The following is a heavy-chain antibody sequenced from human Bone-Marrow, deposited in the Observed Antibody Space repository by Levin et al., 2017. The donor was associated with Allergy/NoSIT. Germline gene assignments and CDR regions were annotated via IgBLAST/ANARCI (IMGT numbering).Heavy chain of an antibody. D-gene: IGHD7-27*01. CDR1: GFTFRNYW. V-gene: IGHV3-74*01. J-gene: IGHJ5*02. CDR3: TRAPPLGTGFDP. Sequence: GESLKISCAASGFTFRNYWMHWVRQAPGKGLEWVARINSDGSDSAYADSVKGRVTISRDNAKNMMFLEISNLGAEDTAVYYCTRAPPLGTGFDPWGQGTLVTVSS. CDR2: INSDGSDS.